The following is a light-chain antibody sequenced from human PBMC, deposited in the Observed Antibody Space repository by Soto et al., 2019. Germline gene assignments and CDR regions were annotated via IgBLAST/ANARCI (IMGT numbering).Light chain of an antibody. CDR3: QSYDKNVRGWV. CDR1: NSNIGAPYD. J-gene: IGLJ2*01. CDR2: INN. Sequence: QSVLTQPPSVSGAPGQTVTIGCIGNNSNIGAPYDVHWYQQLPGTAPKVVIYINNNRPSGVPDRFSGSKSGTSASLAITGLQPSDEADYYCQSYDKNVRGWVFGGGTKLTVL. V-gene: IGLV1-40*01.